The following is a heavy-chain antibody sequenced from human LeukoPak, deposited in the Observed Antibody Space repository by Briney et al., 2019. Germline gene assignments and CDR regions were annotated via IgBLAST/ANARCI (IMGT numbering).Heavy chain of an antibody. CDR2: IRYHGSDK. CDR1: GFTFSGSG. Sequence: PGESLRLSCAASGFTFSGSGMHWVRQAPGKGLEWVAFIRYHGSDKFYADSVKGRFTISSDNSKNTLYLQMNSLRPEDTSVYYCARSPTSWYFDYWGQGTLVTVSS. CDR3: ARSPTSWYFDY. D-gene: IGHD2-2*01. V-gene: IGHV3-30*02. J-gene: IGHJ4*02.